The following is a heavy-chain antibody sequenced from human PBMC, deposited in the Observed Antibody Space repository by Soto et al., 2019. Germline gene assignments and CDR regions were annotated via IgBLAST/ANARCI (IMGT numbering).Heavy chain of an antibody. V-gene: IGHV4-61*01. J-gene: IGHJ3*02. Sequence: KTSETLSLTCTVSGGSVSSGSYYWSWIRQPPGKGLEWIGYIYYSGSTNYNPSLKSRVTISVDTSKNQFSLKLSSVTAADTAVYYCASASGRIAAAGHDAFDIWGQGTMVTVSS. CDR1: GGSVSSGSYY. D-gene: IGHD6-13*01. CDR2: IYYSGST. CDR3: ASASGRIAAAGHDAFDI.